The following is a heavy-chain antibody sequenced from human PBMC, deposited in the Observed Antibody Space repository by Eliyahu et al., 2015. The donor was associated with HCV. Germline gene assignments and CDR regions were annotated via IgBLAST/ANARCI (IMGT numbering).Heavy chain of an antibody. CDR3: AKGGFYSTSSDSFDYWGQDY. CDR2: LSGSGVST. V-gene: IGHV3-23*01. CDR1: FSAYV. J-gene: IGHJ4*02. D-gene: IGHD6-6*01. Sequence: FSAYVMSWVRQAPGKGLEWVSGLSGSGVSTYYADSVKGRFTISRDNSKKTVYLAMNSLRAEDTAVYFCAKGGFYSTSSDSFDYWGQDYWGQGTLVTVSS.